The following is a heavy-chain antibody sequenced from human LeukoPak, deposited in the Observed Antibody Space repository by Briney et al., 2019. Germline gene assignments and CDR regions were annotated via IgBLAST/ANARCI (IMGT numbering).Heavy chain of an antibody. CDR1: GSRFTIYW. Sequence: GASLKISCKGSGSRFTIYWIGWVRPMPGKGLEGRGMIYPGDSDTTYSPSFQGQVTISADKSINTAYLQWSSLKTSDSAMYYCARRNGDYVGFDHWGQGTLVTVSS. J-gene: IGHJ4*02. V-gene: IGHV5-51*01. CDR2: IYPGDSDT. D-gene: IGHD4-17*01. CDR3: ARRNGDYVGFDH.